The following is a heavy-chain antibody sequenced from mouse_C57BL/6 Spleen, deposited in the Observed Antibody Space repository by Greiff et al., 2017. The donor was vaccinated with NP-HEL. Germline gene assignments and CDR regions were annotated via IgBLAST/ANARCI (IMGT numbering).Heavy chain of an antibody. V-gene: IGHV5-16*01. CDR1: GFTFSDYY. CDR3: ARDSHYGYDGGALDY. Sequence: EVQLVESEGGLVQPGSSMKLSCTASGFTFSDYYMAWVRQVPEKGLEWVANINYDGSSTYYLDSLKSRFIISRDNAKNILYLQMSSLKSEDTATYYCARDSHYGYDGGALDYWGQGTTLTVSS. J-gene: IGHJ2*01. CDR2: INYDGSST. D-gene: IGHD2-2*01.